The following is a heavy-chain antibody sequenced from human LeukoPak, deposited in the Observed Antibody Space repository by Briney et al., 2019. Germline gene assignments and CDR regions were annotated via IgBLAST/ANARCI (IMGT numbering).Heavy chain of an antibody. D-gene: IGHD7-27*01. V-gene: IGHV4-61*05. CDR2: IYYNGKT. J-gene: IGHJ4*02. CDR1: GGSISSSIYY. CDR3: ARHRRTGGFDY. Sequence: SETLSLTCIVSGGSISSSIYYWSWIRQTPGKGLEWFGYIYYNGKTNYNPSLESRVTMSVDTSKNQFSLKLSSVTAADTAVYYCARHRRTGGFDYWGQGTLVTVSS.